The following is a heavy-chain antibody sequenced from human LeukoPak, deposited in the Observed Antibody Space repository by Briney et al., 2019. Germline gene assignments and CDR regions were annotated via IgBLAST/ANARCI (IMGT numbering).Heavy chain of an antibody. CDR1: GGSISSYY. CDR2: IYTSGST. D-gene: IGHD3-22*01. J-gene: IGHJ3*02. CDR3: ARHIVVVPSAAFDI. Sequence: SETLSLTCTVSGGSISSYYWSWIRQPAGKGLEWIGRIYTSGSTNYNPSLKSRVTMSVDTSKNQFSLKLSSVTAADTAVYYCARHIVVVPSAAFDIWGQGTMVTVSS. V-gene: IGHV4-4*07.